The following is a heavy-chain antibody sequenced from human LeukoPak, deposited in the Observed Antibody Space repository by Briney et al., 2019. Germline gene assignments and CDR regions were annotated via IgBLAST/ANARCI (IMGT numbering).Heavy chain of an antibody. Sequence: SETLSLTCTVSGGSISSGGYYWSWIRQLPGKGLELIGYIYNSGGTSYNPSLKSRVTISVDTSKNQFSLRLSSVTAADTAVYYCARGRFYGFSGDSWGQGSLVTVSS. CDR1: GGSISSGGYY. CDR3: ARGRFYGFSGDS. V-gene: IGHV4-31*03. J-gene: IGHJ4*02. D-gene: IGHD3-10*01. CDR2: IYNSGGT.